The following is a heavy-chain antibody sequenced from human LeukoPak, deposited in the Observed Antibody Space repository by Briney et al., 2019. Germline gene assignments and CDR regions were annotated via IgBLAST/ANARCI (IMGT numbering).Heavy chain of an antibody. CDR2: ISSSGGST. CDR1: GFTFSSYA. J-gene: IGHJ5*02. V-gene: IGHV3-23*01. CDR3: ARPSVGFDP. Sequence: GGSLRLSCAASGFTFSSYAMSWVRQAPGKGLEWVSAISSSGGSTYYADSVKGRFTISRDNAKNTLYLQMNSLRAEDTAMYYCARPSVGFDPWGQGTLVTVSS.